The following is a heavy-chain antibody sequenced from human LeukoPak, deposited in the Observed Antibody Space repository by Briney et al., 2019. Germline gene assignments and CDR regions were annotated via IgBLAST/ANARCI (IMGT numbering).Heavy chain of an antibody. CDR1: GFTVSSNY. J-gene: IGHJ4*02. CDR2: IYSGGST. CDR3: ARSLMYQLSHPFDY. V-gene: IGHV3-66*02. Sequence: GGSLRLSCAASGFTVSSNYMSWVRQAPGKGLEWVSVIYSGGSTYYADSVKGRFTISRDNSKNTLYLQMNSLRAEDTAVYYCARSLMYQLSHPFDYWGQGTLVTVSS. D-gene: IGHD2-2*01.